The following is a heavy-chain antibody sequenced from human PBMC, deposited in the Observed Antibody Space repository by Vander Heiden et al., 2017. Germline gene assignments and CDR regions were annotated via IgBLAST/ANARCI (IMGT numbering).Heavy chain of an antibody. J-gene: IGHJ3*02. CDR3: ARLGGDSSGYYYGVYAFDI. V-gene: IGHV4-39*01. CDR2: IYYSGST. D-gene: IGHD3-22*01. Sequence: QLQLQESGPGLVKPSETLSLTCTVSGGSISSSSYYWGWIRQPPGKGLEWIGSIYYSGSTYYNPSLKSRVTISVDTSKNQFSLKLSSVTAADTAVYYCARLGGDSSGYYYGVYAFDIWGQGTMVTVSS. CDR1: GGSISSSSYY.